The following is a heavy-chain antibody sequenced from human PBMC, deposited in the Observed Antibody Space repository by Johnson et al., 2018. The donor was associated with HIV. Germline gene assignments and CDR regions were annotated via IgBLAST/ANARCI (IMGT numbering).Heavy chain of an antibody. J-gene: IGHJ3*02. CDR1: GFTFDDYG. Sequence: EMQLVESGGGVVRPGGSLRLSCEASGFTFDDYGMSWVRQGPGKGLEWVSGINWNGGSRDYADYVKGRFTISRDNGKNSLYLQMNSLRAEDTALYYCARVSTMIVVARNDAFDIWGQGTMVTVSS. V-gene: IGHV3-20*04. D-gene: IGHD3-22*01. CDR2: INWNGGSR. CDR3: ARVSTMIVVARNDAFDI.